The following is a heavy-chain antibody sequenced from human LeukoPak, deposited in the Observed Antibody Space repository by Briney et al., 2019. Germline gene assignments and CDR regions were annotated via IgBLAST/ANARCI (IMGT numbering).Heavy chain of an antibody. CDR1: GYSFTSYW. D-gene: IGHD4-23*01. V-gene: IGHV5-51*01. CDR2: IYPGDSDT. CDR3: ALSTVVDRAPYYFDY. J-gene: IGHJ4*02. Sequence: GESLKISCKGSGYSFTSYWIGWVRQMPGKGLEWMGIIYPGDSDTRYSPSFQGQVTISADKSISTAYLQWSSLKASDTAMYYCALSTVVDRAPYYFDYWGQGTLVTVSS.